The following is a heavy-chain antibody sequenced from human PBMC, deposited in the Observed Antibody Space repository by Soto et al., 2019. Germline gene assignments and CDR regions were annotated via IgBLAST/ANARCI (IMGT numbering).Heavy chain of an antibody. CDR3: ARDSGDDDVHDY. CDR1: GGSISSGDYY. V-gene: IGHV4-30-4*01. CDR2: IYYSGST. J-gene: IGHJ4*02. D-gene: IGHD6-25*01. Sequence: SETLSLTCTFSGGSISSGDYYWSWIRQPPGKGLEWIGYIYYSGSTYYNPSLKSRVTISVDTSKNQFSLKLSSVTAADTAVYYCARDSGDDDVHDYWGQGTLVTVSS.